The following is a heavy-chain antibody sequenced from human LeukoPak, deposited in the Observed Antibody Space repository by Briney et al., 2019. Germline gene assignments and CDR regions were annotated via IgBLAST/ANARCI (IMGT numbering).Heavy chain of an antibody. CDR1: GFTFSSYG. J-gene: IGHJ3*02. CDR3: AKERRGWLAFDI. D-gene: IGHD5-12*01. V-gene: IGHV3-23*01. CDR2: ISGSGGST. Sequence: GGSLRLSCAASGFTFSSYGMSWVRQAPGKGLEWASAISGSGGSTYYADSVKGRFTISRDNSKNTLYLQMNSLRAEDTAVYYCAKERRGWLAFDIWGQGTMVTVSS.